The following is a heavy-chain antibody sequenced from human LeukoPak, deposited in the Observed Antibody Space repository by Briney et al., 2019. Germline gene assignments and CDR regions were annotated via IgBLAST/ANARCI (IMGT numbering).Heavy chain of an antibody. J-gene: IGHJ4*02. CDR2: SSASTTTI. CDR1: GFTLSSYS. CDR3: ARGDYDILTGYYPSFDY. V-gene: IGHV3-48*01. D-gene: IGHD3-9*01. Sequence: PGGSLRLSCAASGFTLSSYSMNWARQAPGKGLEWISYSSASTTTIYYADSVKGRFTISRDNDRNSLSLQMNSLRAEDTAVYYCARGDYDILTGYYPSFDYWGQGTLVTVSS.